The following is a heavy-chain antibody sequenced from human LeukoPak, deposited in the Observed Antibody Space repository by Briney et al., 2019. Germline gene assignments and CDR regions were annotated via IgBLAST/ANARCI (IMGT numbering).Heavy chain of an antibody. CDR3: ARDSPPGFGELFPDY. CDR2: IWYDGSNK. V-gene: IGHV3-33*01. J-gene: IGHJ4*02. Sequence: GRSLRLSCAASGFTFSSYGMHWVRQAPGKGLEWVAVIWYDGSNKYYADSVKGRFTTSRDNSKNTLYLQMNSQRAEDTAVYYCARDSPPGFGELFPDYWGQGTLVTVSS. D-gene: IGHD3-10*01. CDR1: GFTFSSYG.